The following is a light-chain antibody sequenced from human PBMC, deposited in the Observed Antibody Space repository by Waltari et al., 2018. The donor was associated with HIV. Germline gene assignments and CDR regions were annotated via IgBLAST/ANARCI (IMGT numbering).Light chain of an antibody. V-gene: IGLV3-21*02. CDR3: QGWEESNEQVV. J-gene: IGLJ2*01. CDR1: NIAGRQ. CDR2: DDS. Sequence: YVLTQPPSVSVAPGQTARITRGGDNIAGRQVHWYQRRPGQAPALVVFDDSDRPSGTTERFSGSISGNTATLIISRVEDGDEADYYCQGWEESNEQVVFGGGTRLTVL.